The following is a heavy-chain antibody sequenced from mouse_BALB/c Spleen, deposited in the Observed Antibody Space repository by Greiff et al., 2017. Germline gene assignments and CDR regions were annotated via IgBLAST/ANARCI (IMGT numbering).Heavy chain of an antibody. D-gene: IGHD1-1*01. V-gene: IGHV5-17*02. CDR1: GFTFSSFG. CDR3: ARYPMSPYYTTVDS. CDR2: ISSGSSTI. J-gene: IGHJ4*01. Sequence: EVKLMESGGGLVQPGGSRKLSCAASGFTFSSFGMHWVRPAPEKGLEWVAYISSGSSTIYYADTVKGRFTISRDNPKNTLFLQMTSLRSEDTAMYYGARYPMSPYYTTVDSWGHGTSATVSP.